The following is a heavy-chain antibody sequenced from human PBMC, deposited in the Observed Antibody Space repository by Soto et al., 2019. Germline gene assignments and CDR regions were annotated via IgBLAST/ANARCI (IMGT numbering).Heavy chain of an antibody. CDR3: ARDGYYGSGSRFYYYFYGMDV. J-gene: IGHJ6*02. CDR2: ISFDGSNK. Sequence: TGGSLRLSCAASGFTFSSYAMHWVRQAPGKGLEWVAVISFDGSNKYHADSVKGRFTVSKDNSKNTLYLQMNSLRADDTAVYYCARDGYYGSGSRFYYYFYGMDVWGQGTAVTVSS. V-gene: IGHV3-30-3*01. CDR1: GFTFSSYA. D-gene: IGHD3-10*01.